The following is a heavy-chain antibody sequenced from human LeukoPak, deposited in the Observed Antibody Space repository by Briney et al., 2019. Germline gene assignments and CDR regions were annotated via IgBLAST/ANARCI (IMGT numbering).Heavy chain of an antibody. CDR1: GFTFRSFA. CDR3: TKDLPDYGDYIEGY. V-gene: IGHV3-23*01. D-gene: IGHD4-17*01. Sequence: GGSLRLSCAASGFTFRSFAMSWXXXXXXXXXXXXXXXSGSGGSTNYADSVKGRFTFSRDNSKNTLSLQMNSLRVEDTAVYYCTKDLPDYGDYIEGYWGQGTLVTVSS. CDR2: XSGSGGST. J-gene: IGHJ4*02.